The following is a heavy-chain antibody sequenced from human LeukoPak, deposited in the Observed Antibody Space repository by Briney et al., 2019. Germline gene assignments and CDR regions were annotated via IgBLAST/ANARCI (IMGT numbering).Heavy chain of an antibody. Sequence: SETLSLTCTVSGGSVSSGSYYWSWIRQPPGKGLEWIGYISYSGSTNYNPSLKSRLTMSVDRSKNQFSLKLSSVTAADTAVYYCATDRLYRGYSYGFDYWGQGTLVTVSS. CDR1: GGSVSSGSYY. CDR2: ISYSGST. V-gene: IGHV4-61*01. CDR3: ATDRLYRGYSYGFDY. J-gene: IGHJ4*02. D-gene: IGHD5-18*01.